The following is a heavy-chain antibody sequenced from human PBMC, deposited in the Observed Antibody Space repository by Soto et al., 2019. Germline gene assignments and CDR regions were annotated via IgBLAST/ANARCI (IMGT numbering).Heavy chain of an antibody. CDR1: GGSISSSSYY. D-gene: IGHD3-22*01. Sequence: SETLSLTCTVSGGSISSSSYYWGWIRQPPGKGLEWIGSIYYSGSTYYNPSLKSRVTISVDTSKNQFSLKLSSVTAADTAVYYCARCITMMGGFDYWGQGTLVTVSS. J-gene: IGHJ4*02. V-gene: IGHV4-39*07. CDR2: IYYSGST. CDR3: ARCITMMGGFDY.